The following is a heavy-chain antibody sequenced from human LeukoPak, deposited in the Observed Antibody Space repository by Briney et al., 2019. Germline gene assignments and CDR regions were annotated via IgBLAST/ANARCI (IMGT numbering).Heavy chain of an antibody. D-gene: IGHD2-15*01. V-gene: IGHV3-74*01. CDR2: INSDGSST. CDR1: GFTFTTYW. CDR3: TREQCIGGSRYSGYVADH. J-gene: IGHJ4*02. Sequence: GGSLRLSCAASGFTFTTYWMHWVRQAPGKGPVWVSRINSDGSSTRYADSVQGRFTISRDNAKNTLYLQMNSLRVEDTAVYYCTREQCIGGSRYSGYVADHWGQGALVTVSS.